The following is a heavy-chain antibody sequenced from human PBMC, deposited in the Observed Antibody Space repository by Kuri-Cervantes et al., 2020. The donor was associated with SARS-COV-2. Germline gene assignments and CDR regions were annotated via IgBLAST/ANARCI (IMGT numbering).Heavy chain of an antibody. V-gene: IGHV3-66*02. J-gene: IGHJ4*02. CDR3: ARETYSGSFNFDY. Sequence: GESLKISCAASGFTFSSYSMNWVRQAPGKGLEWVSVIYSGGSIYYADSVKGRFTISRDNSKNTLYLQMNSLRAEDTAVYYCARETYSGSFNFDYWGQGTLVTVSS. CDR1: GFTFSSYS. D-gene: IGHD1-26*01. CDR2: IYSGGSI.